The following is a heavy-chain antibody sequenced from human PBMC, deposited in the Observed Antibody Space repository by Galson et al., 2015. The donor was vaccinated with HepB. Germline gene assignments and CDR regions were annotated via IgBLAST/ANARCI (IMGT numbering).Heavy chain of an antibody. CDR1: GYTFTTYY. D-gene: IGHD4-17*01. CDR2: INASAGSI. V-gene: IGHV1-46*04. Sequence: SVKVSCKASGYTFTTYYIHWVRQAPGQGLEWMGIINASAGSISYAQKLQGRVTMTRDTSTSTVYMELSSLRSEDTAVYYCARGIREYGDPRAYVDYWGQGTLVTVSS. CDR3: ARGIREYGDPRAYVDY. J-gene: IGHJ4*02.